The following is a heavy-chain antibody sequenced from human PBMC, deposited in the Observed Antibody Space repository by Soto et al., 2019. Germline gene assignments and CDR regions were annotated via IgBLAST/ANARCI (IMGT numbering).Heavy chain of an antibody. Sequence: QVQLVESGGGVVQPGRSLRLSCAASGFTFSTCGMHWVRQAPGKGLQWVAVISHDGSNKYYADSVRGRFTISRDNSKNTLDLPKNRLRAEEHGGFYCAEGYLPSQELVRFFLYGMGLWGQGNKVNVPP. D-gene: IGHD3-10*01. V-gene: IGHV3-30*18. CDR2: ISHDGSNK. J-gene: IGHJ6*01. CDR3: AEGYLPSQELVRFFLYGMGL. CDR1: GFTFSTCG.